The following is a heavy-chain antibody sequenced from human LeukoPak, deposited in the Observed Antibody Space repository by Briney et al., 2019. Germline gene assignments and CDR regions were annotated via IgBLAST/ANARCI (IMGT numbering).Heavy chain of an antibody. CDR2: IKQDGSEK. Sequence: GGSLRLSRAASGFTFSSYWMSWVRQAPGKGLEWVANIKQDGSEKYYVDSVKGRLTISRDNAKNSLYLQMNSLRAEDTAVYYCARPYGSGSYYRDWGQGTLVTVSS. D-gene: IGHD3-10*01. CDR3: ARPYGSGSYYRD. CDR1: GFTFSSYW. V-gene: IGHV3-7*01. J-gene: IGHJ4*02.